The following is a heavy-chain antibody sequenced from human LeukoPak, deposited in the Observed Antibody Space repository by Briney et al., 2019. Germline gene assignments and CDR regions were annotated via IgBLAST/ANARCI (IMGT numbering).Heavy chain of an antibody. CDR2: ISSDGSNE. V-gene: IGHV3-30*18. D-gene: IGHD5-24*01. Sequence: PGRSLILSCAASGFAFSDYGMHWVRQAPGKGLEWVAVISSDGSNEYYADSVRGRSTISRDNSKNTVYMQLRSLRGEDTAVYYCAKDRLDGYNFRGMDVWGLGTTVSVSS. J-gene: IGHJ6*02. CDR3: AKDRLDGYNFRGMDV. CDR1: GFAFSDYG.